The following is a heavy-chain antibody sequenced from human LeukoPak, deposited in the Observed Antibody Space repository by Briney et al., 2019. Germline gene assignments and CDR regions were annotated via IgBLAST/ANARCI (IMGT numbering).Heavy chain of an antibody. D-gene: IGHD3-16*01. CDR3: ASVPGDDYYSDY. Sequence: PGGSLRLSCAASGFTFSSYGMHWVRQAPGKGLEWVAVIWYDGSNKYYADSVKGRFTISRDNSKNTLYLQMNSLRAEDTAVYYCASVPGDDYYSDYWGQGTLVTVSS. V-gene: IGHV3-33*01. J-gene: IGHJ4*02. CDR1: GFTFSSYG. CDR2: IWYDGSNK.